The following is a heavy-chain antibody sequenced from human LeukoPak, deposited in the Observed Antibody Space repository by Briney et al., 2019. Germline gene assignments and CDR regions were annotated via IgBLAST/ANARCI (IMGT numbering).Heavy chain of an antibody. Sequence: SETLSLTCTVSGGSISSYYWSWIRQPPGKGLEWIGYIYYSGSINYNPSLKSRVTISVDTSKNQFSLKLSSVTAADTAVYYCARGLRFSTSPGGWGQGTLVTVSS. CDR1: GGSISSYY. V-gene: IGHV4-59*12. CDR3: ARGLRFSTSPGG. J-gene: IGHJ4*02. CDR2: IYYSGSI. D-gene: IGHD2-2*01.